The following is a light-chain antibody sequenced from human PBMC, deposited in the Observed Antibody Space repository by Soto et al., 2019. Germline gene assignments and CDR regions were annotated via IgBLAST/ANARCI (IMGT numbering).Light chain of an antibody. Sequence: EIVLTQSPGTLSLSPGERATLSCRASQRISISYLAWYQQRPGQAPSLLIYGTSRRATGIPDRFSGSGSGTDFTLTISRLEPEDFAVYYCRQYGYSLGFAFGGGTKVDIK. V-gene: IGKV3-20*01. J-gene: IGKJ4*01. CDR1: QRISISY. CDR2: GTS. CDR3: RQYGYSLGFA.